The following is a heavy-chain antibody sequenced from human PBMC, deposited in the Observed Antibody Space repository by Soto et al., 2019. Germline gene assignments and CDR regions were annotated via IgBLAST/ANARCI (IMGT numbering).Heavy chain of an antibody. CDR1: GFTFSSYA. Sequence: GGSLRLSCAASGFTFSSYAMSWVRQAPGKGLEWVSAISGSGGSTYYADSVKGRFTISRDNSKNTLYLQMNSLRAEDTAVYYCAKGMLYYDILTGYYVERAFDIWGQGTMVTVSS. V-gene: IGHV3-23*01. CDR2: ISGSGGST. D-gene: IGHD3-9*01. J-gene: IGHJ3*02. CDR3: AKGMLYYDILTGYYVERAFDI.